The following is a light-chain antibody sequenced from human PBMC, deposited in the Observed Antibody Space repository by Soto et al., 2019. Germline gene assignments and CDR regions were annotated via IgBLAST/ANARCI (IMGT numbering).Light chain of an antibody. CDR1: SSNIGAGYD. V-gene: IGLV1-40*01. Sequence: QSALTQPPSVSGAPGQSVTISCTGSSSNIGAGYDVHWYQQLPGTAPKLLIYGNSNRPSGVPDRFSGSKSGTSASLAITGLQAEDEADDYCQSYDSSLSALFGGGTKLTVL. CDR3: QSYDSSLSAL. CDR2: GNS. J-gene: IGLJ3*02.